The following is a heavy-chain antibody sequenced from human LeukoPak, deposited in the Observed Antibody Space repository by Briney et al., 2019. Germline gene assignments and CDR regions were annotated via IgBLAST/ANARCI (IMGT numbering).Heavy chain of an antibody. Sequence: SVKVSCKASGGTFSSYAIGWVRQAPGQGLEWMGGIIPIVGTANYAQKFQGRVTITADESTSTAYMELSSLRSEDTAVYYCARGNDSSGYYSDYWGQGTLVTVSS. CDR1: GGTFSSYA. D-gene: IGHD3-22*01. V-gene: IGHV1-69*13. J-gene: IGHJ4*02. CDR2: IIPIVGTA. CDR3: ARGNDSSGYYSDY.